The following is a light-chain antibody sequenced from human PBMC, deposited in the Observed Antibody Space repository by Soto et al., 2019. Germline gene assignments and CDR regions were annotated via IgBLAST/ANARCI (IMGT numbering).Light chain of an antibody. CDR1: QSVSSGF. J-gene: IGKJ5*01. Sequence: EFVLTQSPATLSLSPGERATFSCRASQSVSSGFLAWYQQKPGQAPRLLIYATSRRATGIPDRFSGSGSGTDFTLTISRLEPEDFAVFYCQQYGSSPITFGQGTRLEIK. V-gene: IGKV3-20*01. CDR3: QQYGSSPIT. CDR2: ATS.